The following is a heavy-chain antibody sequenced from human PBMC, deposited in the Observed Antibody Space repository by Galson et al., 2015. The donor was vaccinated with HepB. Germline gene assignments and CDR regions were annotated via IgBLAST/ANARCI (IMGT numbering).Heavy chain of an antibody. CDR3: ARAPPNLNTVYYYYFYAMDV. D-gene: IGHD2-2*02. V-gene: IGHV3-30*04. CDR2: ISYDGNNK. Sequence: SLRLSCAASGFTFTSYSMHWVRQAPGKGLEWVAVISYDGNNKYYADSVRGRFTISRDNSKNTLYLQMDSLRAEDTAVYYCARAPPNLNTVYYYYFYAMDVWGQATTVTVSS. CDR1: GFTFTSYS. J-gene: IGHJ6*02.